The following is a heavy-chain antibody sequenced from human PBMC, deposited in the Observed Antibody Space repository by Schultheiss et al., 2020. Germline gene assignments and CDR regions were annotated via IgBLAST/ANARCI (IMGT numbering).Heavy chain of an antibody. CDR1: GFTFSSYG. CDR3: ARGFWSGYSPMDV. D-gene: IGHD3-3*01. Sequence: GGSLRLSCAASGFTFSSYGMHWVRQAPGKGLEWVAVIWYDGSNKYYADSVKGRFTISRDNSKNTLYLQMNSLRAEDTAVYYCARGFWSGYSPMDVWGQGTTVTVSS. CDR2: IWYDGSNK. J-gene: IGHJ6*02. V-gene: IGHV3-33*01.